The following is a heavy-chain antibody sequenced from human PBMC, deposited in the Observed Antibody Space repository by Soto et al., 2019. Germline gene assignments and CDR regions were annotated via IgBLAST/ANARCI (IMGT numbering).Heavy chain of an antibody. J-gene: IGHJ4*02. Sequence: PGGSLRLSCAASGFTFSSYAMSWVRQAPGKGLEWVSAISGSGGSTYYADSVKGRFTISRDNSKNTLYLQMSSLRADDSALYYCAKGSASARPYYFDYWGQGTLVTVSS. D-gene: IGHD6-6*01. CDR2: ISGSGGST. V-gene: IGHV3-23*01. CDR3: AKGSASARPYYFDY. CDR1: GFTFSSYA.